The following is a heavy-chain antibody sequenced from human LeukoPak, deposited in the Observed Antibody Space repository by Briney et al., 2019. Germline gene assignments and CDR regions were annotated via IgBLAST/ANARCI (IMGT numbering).Heavy chain of an antibody. J-gene: IGHJ6*02. CDR3: AFLEGYSYGTGSSYGTDV. CDR1: GFTFSSYA. V-gene: IGHV3-23*01. Sequence: PGGSLRLSCAASGFTFSSYAMSWVRQAPGKGLEWVSGISGSGGNTYYADSVKGRFTISRDNSNNTLYLQMNSLRTEDTAVYYCAFLEGYSYGTGSSYGTDVWGQGTAVTVS. CDR2: ISGSGGNT. D-gene: IGHD5-18*01.